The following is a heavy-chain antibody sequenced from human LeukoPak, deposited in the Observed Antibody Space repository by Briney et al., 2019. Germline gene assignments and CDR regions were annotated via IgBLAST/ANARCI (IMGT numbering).Heavy chain of an antibody. J-gene: IGHJ4*02. CDR3: VRVRRDGSNFDF. D-gene: IGHD5-24*01. CDR1: EFTFSSYE. Sequence: PGGSLRLSCVGSEFTFSSYEMNWVRQAPGKGLEWLSDISASGSGSNILYADSVKGRFTISRDNAKNSLYLQMNSLRAEDTGVYYCVRVRRDGSNFDFWGQGTLVTVSS. CDR2: ISASGSGSNI. V-gene: IGHV3-48*03.